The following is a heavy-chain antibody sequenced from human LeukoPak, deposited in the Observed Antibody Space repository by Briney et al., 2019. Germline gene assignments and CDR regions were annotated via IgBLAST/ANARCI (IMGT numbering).Heavy chain of an antibody. Sequence: GGSLRLSCAASGFTFSSYSMNWVRQAPGKGLEWVSSTSSSSSYIYYADSVKGRFTISRDNAKNSLYLQMNSLRAEDTAVYYCASNYSPKYYMDVWGKGTTVTVSS. CDR2: TSSSSSYI. J-gene: IGHJ6*03. D-gene: IGHD2-15*01. CDR3: ASNYSPKYYMDV. CDR1: GFTFSSYS. V-gene: IGHV3-21*01.